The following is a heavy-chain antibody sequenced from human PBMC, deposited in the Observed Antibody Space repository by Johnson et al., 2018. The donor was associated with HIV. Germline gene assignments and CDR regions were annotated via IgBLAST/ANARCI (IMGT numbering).Heavy chain of an antibody. V-gene: IGHV3-30*03. CDR3: ARDGTGGYCSGGRCYDAFDM. Sequence: QVQLVESGGGLVRPGGSLRLSCVASGFAVSGYYMSWVRQAPGKGLEWVAVISYDGSNKYYADSVKGRFTISRDNSKNTLYLQMNSLRAEDTAVYYCARDGTGGYCSGGRCYDAFDMWG. CDR1: GFAVSGYY. J-gene: IGHJ3*02. CDR2: ISYDGSNK. D-gene: IGHD2-15*01.